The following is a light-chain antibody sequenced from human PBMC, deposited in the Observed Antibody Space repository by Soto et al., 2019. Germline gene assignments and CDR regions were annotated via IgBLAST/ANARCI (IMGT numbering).Light chain of an antibody. CDR1: QSVSSH. CDR2: DAS. V-gene: IGKV3-15*01. Sequence: EIVMTQSPATLSVSPGEGATVSCRASQSVSSHLAWYQHKPGQAPRLLFYDASTRATGIPARFSGSGSGTEFTLTISSLQSEDFAVYYCQQYNIWRSISFGQGTRLEIK. J-gene: IGKJ5*01. CDR3: QQYNIWRSIS.